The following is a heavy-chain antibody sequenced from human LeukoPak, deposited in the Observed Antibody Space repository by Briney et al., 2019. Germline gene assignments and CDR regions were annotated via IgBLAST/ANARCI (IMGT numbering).Heavy chain of an antibody. CDR3: ARPLYSGSYYNAFDI. Sequence: GASVNVSCKASGGTFSSYAISWVRQAPGQGLEWMGRIIPILGIANYAQKFQGRVTITADKSTSTAYMELSSLRSEDTAVYYCARPLYSGSYYNAFDIWGQGTMVTVSS. V-gene: IGHV1-69*04. D-gene: IGHD1-26*01. J-gene: IGHJ3*02. CDR2: IIPILGIA. CDR1: GGTFSSYA.